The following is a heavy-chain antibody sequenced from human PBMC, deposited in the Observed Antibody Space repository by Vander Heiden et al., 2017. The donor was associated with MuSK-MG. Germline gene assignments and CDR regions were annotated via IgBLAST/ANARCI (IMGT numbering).Heavy chain of an antibody. CDR2: ISSNGGST. Sequence: EVQLVESGGGFVQPGRSLRLSCAASGFPFSSFAMHWVRQAPGKGLEYVTAISSNGGSTYYASSVKGRFTICRDNSKNKLYLQMGSLRAEDMAVDDCARDQGQIVGATHYYYYYKDVWGKGTTVTVSS. V-gene: IGHV3-64*01. CDR3: ARDQGQIVGATHYYYYYKDV. J-gene: IGHJ6*03. CDR1: GFPFSSFA. D-gene: IGHD1-26*01.